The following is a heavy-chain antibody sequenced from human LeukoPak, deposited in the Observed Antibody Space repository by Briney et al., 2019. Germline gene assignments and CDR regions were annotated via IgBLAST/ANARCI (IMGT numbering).Heavy chain of an antibody. D-gene: IGHD1-26*01. V-gene: IGHV4-59*01. J-gene: IGHJ3*02. CDR3: AGTSGNYPHDAFDI. CDR1: GGSISSYY. Sequence: SETLSLTCTVSGGSISSYYWSWIRQPPGKGLEWIGYIYYSGSTNYNPSLKSRVIILVDTSKNQFSLKVTSVTAADTAVYYCAGTSGNYPHDAFDIWGQGTMVTVSS. CDR2: IYYSGST.